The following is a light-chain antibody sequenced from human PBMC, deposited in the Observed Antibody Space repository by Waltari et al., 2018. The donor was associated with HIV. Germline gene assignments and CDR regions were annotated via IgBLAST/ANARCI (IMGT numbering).Light chain of an antibody. V-gene: IGLV1-51*02. Sequence: QPVLTQPPSVSAAPGQKVTIPCSGSTSHIANNYVSWYQQLPGTPPKLLIFEDNKRPSGIPDRFSGSKSGTSVILGITGLQTGDEADYYCGTWDSSLSAVVFGGGTKLTVL. CDR3: GTWDSSLSAVV. CDR2: EDN. J-gene: IGLJ2*01. CDR1: TSHIANNY.